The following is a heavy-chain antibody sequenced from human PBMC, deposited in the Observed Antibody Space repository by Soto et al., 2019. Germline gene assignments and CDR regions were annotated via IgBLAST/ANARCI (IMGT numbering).Heavy chain of an antibody. Sequence: SETLSLTCTVSGGSIISSSYYWGWIRQPPGKGLEWIGSIYYSGSTYYNPSLKSRVTISVDTSKNQFSLKLSSVTAADTAVYYCARHPTEYNWNFFNNWFDPWGQGTLVTVSS. V-gene: IGHV4-39*01. CDR3: ARHPTEYNWNFFNNWFDP. CDR1: GGSIISSSYY. CDR2: IYYSGST. D-gene: IGHD1-7*01. J-gene: IGHJ5*02.